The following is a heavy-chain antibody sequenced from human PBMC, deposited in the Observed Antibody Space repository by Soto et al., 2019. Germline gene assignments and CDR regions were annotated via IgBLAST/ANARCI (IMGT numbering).Heavy chain of an antibody. D-gene: IGHD4-17*01. V-gene: IGHV3-7*01. J-gene: IGHJ4*02. CDR1: GFTLSNYW. Sequence: GGSLRLSCAASGFTLSNYWMTWVRQAPGKGLEWVANINQDGSEKNYMDSVRGRFTISRDNARNSVFLQMDILRAEDTAVYHCVSAIYRDSGFWGQGVLVTVSS. CDR2: INQDGSEK. CDR3: VSAIYRDSGF.